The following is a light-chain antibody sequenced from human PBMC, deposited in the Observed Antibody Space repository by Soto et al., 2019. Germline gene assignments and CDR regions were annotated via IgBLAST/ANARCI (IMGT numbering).Light chain of an antibody. J-gene: IGLJ1*01. CDR3: QYYDISLTLYV. CDR1: SSNIGANYA. CDR2: RDN. V-gene: IGLV1-40*01. Sequence: QSALTQPPSVSGAPGQRVTISCNGNSSNIGANYAVHWYQHFPGTAPKLLIYRDNKRPSGVPDRFSGSKSGTSASLAIAGLQADDEADYYCQYYDISLTLYVFGTGTKVTVL.